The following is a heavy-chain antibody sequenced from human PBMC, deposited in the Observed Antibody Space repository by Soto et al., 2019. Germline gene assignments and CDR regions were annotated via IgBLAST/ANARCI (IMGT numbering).Heavy chain of an antibody. CDR2: ITPSGDGT. CDR3: ATEGSLYYWFDP. J-gene: IGHJ5*02. D-gene: IGHD2-15*01. Sequence: VHLVQSGAEVKKQGASVKVSCKESGSTFASVFMHWLRQAPGQGFERKGMITPSGDGTTYAQKFQGRFTLTRDTTPSTVFMDLSSLRSEDTAMYYGATEGSLYYWFDPWGQGTRVIVS. CDR1: GSTFASVF. V-gene: IGHV1-46*01.